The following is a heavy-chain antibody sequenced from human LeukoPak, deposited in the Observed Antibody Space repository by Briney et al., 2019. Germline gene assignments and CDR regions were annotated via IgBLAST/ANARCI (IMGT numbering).Heavy chain of an antibody. D-gene: IGHD2-21*01. CDR2: ISYDGSNK. CDR1: GFTFSSYG. J-gene: IGHJ4*02. CDR3: AKSRYSPRRSSYYFDY. V-gene: IGHV3-30*18. Sequence: GGSLRLSCAASGFTFSSYGMHWVRQAPGKGLEWVAVISYDGSNKYYADSVKGRFTISRDNSKNTLYLQMNSLRAEDTAVYYCAKSRYSPRRSSYYFDYWGQGTLVTVSS.